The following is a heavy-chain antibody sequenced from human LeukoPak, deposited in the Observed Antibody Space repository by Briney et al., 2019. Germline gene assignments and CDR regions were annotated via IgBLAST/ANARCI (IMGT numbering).Heavy chain of an antibody. CDR2: INPNSGGT. D-gene: IGHD3-10*01. J-gene: IGHJ4*02. V-gene: IGHV1-2*06. Sequence: ASVTVSCKASGYTFTGYYMHWVRQAPGQGLEWMGRINPNSGGTNYAQKFQGRVTMTRDTSISTAYMELSRLRSDDTAVYYCARDPPRPSITMVRGFDYWGQGTLVTVSS. CDR1: GYTFTGYY. CDR3: ARDPPRPSITMVRGFDY.